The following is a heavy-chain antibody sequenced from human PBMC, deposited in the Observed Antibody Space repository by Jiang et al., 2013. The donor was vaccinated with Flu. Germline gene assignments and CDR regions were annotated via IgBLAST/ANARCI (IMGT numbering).Heavy chain of an antibody. D-gene: IGHD2-2*01. V-gene: IGHV1-18*01. J-gene: IGHJ5*02. CDR2: ISAYNGNT. CDR3: ARDPYCSSTSCPRGWFDP. Sequence: SGYTFTSYGISWVRQAPGQGLEWMGWISAYNGNTNYAQKLQGRVTMTTDTSTSTAYMELRSLRSDDTAVYYCARDPYCSSTSCPRGWFDPWGQGTLVTVSS. CDR1: GYTFTSYG.